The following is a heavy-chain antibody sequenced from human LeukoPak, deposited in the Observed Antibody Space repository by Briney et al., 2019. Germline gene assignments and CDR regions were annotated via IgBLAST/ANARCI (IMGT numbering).Heavy chain of an antibody. V-gene: IGHV3-23*01. CDR2: ISGSGGST. Sequence: GGSLRLSCAAAGFPLTSHAMTWVRQAPGKGLEWVSAISGSGGSTYYADSVKGRFTISRDNSKNTLYLQMNSLRAEDTAVYYCAKEGSGQLAYFDYWGQGTLVTVSS. CDR3: AKEGSGQLAYFDY. CDR1: GFPLTSHA. D-gene: IGHD6-13*01. J-gene: IGHJ4*02.